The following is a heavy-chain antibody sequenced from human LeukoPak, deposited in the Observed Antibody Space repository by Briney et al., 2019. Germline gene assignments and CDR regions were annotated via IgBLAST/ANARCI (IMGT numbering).Heavy chain of an antibody. V-gene: IGHV3-74*01. CDR1: GFTFSNYW. J-gene: IGHJ3*02. CDR3: ASAAGAFDN. Sequence: PGGSLRLSCAASGFTFSNYWMHWVRQAPGKGLVWVSRVNSDGSSTTYADSVKGRFTISRDNAKNTLYLQMSSLRVEDTAVYYCASAAGAFDNWGQGAMVTVSS. CDR2: VNSDGSST. D-gene: IGHD6-13*01.